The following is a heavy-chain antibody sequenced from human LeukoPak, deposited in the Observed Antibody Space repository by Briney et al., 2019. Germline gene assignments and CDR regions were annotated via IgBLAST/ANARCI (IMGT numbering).Heavy chain of an antibody. Sequence: GGSLRLSCAASGFTFDDYGMSWVRQAPGKGLEWVSDINWNGGNTAYADSVKGRFTVSRDNAKNSLSLQMNSLRAEDTALYYCAREWQLGIFDYWGQGTLVTVSS. CDR2: INWNGGNT. V-gene: IGHV3-20*04. CDR1: GFTFDDYG. J-gene: IGHJ4*02. CDR3: AREWQLGIFDY. D-gene: IGHD6-6*01.